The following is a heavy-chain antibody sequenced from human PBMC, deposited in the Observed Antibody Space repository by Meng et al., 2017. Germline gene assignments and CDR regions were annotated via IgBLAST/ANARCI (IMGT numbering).Heavy chain of an antibody. D-gene: IGHD5-18*01. CDR2: INHSGST. CDR3: AERGHSYVNWFDP. Sequence: VQLLRRLPRVWNPAETVSLTSAVYGGSFSGYYWSWIRQPPGKGLEWIGEINHSGSTNYNPSLKSRVTISVDTSKNQFSLKLSSVTAADTAVYYCAERGHSYVNWFDPWGQGTLVTVSS. V-gene: IGHV4-34*01. J-gene: IGHJ5*02. CDR1: GGSFSGYY.